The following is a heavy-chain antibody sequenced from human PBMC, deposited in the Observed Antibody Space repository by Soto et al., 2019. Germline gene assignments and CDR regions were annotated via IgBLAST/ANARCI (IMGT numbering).Heavy chain of an antibody. J-gene: IGHJ5*02. CDR3: AVRYSSGWFDTS. Sequence: VASVKVSCKASGYTFTSYGISWVRQAPGQGLEWMGWISAYNGNTNYAQKLQGRVTMTTDTSTSTAYMELRSLRSDDTAVYYCAVRYSSGWFDTSWGQGTLVTVSS. CDR1: GYTFTSYG. V-gene: IGHV1-18*01. D-gene: IGHD6-19*01. CDR2: ISAYNGNT.